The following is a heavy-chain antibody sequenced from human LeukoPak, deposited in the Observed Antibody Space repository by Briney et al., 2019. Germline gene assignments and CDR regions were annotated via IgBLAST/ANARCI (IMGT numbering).Heavy chain of an antibody. V-gene: IGHV3-30*02. CDR3: AKADYYYYYMDV. Sequence: GGSLRLSCAASGFTFSTYGMHWVRQAPGKGLEWVSFIRYVGINKYYADSVKGRFTISRDNSKNTLYLQMNSLRAEDTAVYYCAKADYYYYYMDVWGKGTTVTVSS. J-gene: IGHJ6*03. CDR2: IRYVGINK. CDR1: GFTFSTYG.